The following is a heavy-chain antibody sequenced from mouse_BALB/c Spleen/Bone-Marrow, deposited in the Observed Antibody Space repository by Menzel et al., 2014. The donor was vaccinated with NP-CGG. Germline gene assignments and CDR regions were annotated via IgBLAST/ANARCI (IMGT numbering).Heavy chain of an antibody. CDR3: IRSAGTGFAY. D-gene: IGHD3-3*01. CDR2: INPSNGGT. Sequence: ESGTELVKPGASVKLSCKASGYTFTSYYMFWVKQRPGQGLEWIGEINPSNGGTVFNEKFKSKVTLTVDKSSSTAYIQLSGLTSEDSAVYYCIRSAGTGFAYWGQGTLSLSL. CDR1: GYTFTSYY. J-gene: IGHJ3*01. V-gene: IGHV1-53*01.